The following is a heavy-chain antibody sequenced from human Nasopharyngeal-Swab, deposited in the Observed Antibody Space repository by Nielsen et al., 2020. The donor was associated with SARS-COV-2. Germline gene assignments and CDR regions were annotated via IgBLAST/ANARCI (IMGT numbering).Heavy chain of an antibody. CDR2: ISSSGSTI. V-gene: IGHV3-48*03. J-gene: IGHJ6*02. D-gene: IGHD1-26*01. CDR3: ARAKASGSLKYYGMDV. Sequence: GGSLRLSCAASGFTFSSYEMNWVRQAPGKGLEWVSYISSSGSTIYYADSVKGRFTIPRDNAKNSLYLQMNSLRAEDTAVYYCARAKASGSLKYYGMDVWGQGTTVTVSS. CDR1: GFTFSSYE.